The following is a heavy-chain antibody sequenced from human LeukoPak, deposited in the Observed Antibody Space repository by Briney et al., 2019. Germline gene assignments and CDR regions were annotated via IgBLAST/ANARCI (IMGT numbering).Heavy chain of an antibody. J-gene: IGHJ6*02. CDR2: ISSSSSYI. Sequence: AGGSLRLSCAASGFTVSNNYMSCVRQAPGKGLEWVSSISSSSSYIYYADSVKGRFTISRDNAKNSLYLQINSLRAEDTAVYYCARGHYDFWSGYFYYYYGMDVWGQGTTVTVSS. V-gene: IGHV3-21*01. D-gene: IGHD3-3*01. CDR3: ARGHYDFWSGYFYYYYGMDV. CDR1: GFTVSNNY.